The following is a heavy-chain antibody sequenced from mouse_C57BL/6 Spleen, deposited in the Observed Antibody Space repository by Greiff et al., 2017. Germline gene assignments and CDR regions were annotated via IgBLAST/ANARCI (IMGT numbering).Heavy chain of an antibody. Sequence: EVQLQQPGPELVKPGASVKISCKASGYTFTDYYMNWVKQSHGKGLEWIGDINPNNGGTSYNQKFKGKATLTVDKSSSTAYMELRSLTSEDSAVYDCASSYETWFAYWGQGTLVTVSA. V-gene: IGHV1-26*01. CDR2: INPNNGGT. D-gene: IGHD1-1*01. CDR1: GYTFTDYY. CDR3: ASSYETWFAY. J-gene: IGHJ3*01.